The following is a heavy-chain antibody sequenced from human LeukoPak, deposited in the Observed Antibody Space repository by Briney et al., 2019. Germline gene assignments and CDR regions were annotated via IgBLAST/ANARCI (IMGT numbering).Heavy chain of an antibody. CDR1: GFPFSSYG. D-gene: IGHD2-21*01. J-gene: IGHJ4*02. CDR2: LVYDERN. Sequence: GGSLRLSCAASGFPFSSYGMHWVRQAPGKGLEWVARLVYDERNDYANSVKGRFTISRDNSKNTLYLQMDNLRVDDTAVYYCARDLSAAYDFWGQGXLVXVSS. CDR3: ARDLSAAYDF. V-gene: IGHV3-33*01.